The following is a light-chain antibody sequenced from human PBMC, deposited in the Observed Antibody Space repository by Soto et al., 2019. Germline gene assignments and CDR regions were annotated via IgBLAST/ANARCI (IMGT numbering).Light chain of an antibody. V-gene: IGLV2-8*01. CDR3: SSYAGSSNHVL. CDR1: SSDIGAYDY. Sequence: QSALTQPPSASGSPGQSVTISCTGTSSDIGAYDYVSWYQQHPGKAPKLIIYEVSKRPSGVADRFSGSKSGNTASLTVSGVQAEDEADYYCSSYAGSSNHVLFGGGTKLTVL. CDR2: EVS. J-gene: IGLJ2*01.